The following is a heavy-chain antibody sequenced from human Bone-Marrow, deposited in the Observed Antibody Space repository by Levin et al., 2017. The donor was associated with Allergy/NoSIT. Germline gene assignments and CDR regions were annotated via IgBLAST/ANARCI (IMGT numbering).Heavy chain of an antibody. CDR1: GFTFSNAW. J-gene: IGHJ4*02. V-gene: IGHV3-15*01. D-gene: IGHD7-27*01. CDR3: TTGLLGR. Sequence: GGSLRLSCAASGFTFSNAWMSWVRQAPGKGLEWVGCIKSKTDGGTTDYAAPVKGRFTISRDDSKNTLYLQMNSLKTEDTAVYYCTTGLLGRWGQGTLVTVSS. CDR2: IKSKTDGGTT.